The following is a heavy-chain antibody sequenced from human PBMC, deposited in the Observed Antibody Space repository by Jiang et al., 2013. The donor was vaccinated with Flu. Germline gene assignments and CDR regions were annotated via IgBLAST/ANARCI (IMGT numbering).Heavy chain of an antibody. CDR2: TYYGSSSYN. CDR3: ARGRYSSFDY. Sequence: QTLSLTCAISGDSVSTNGVAWNWIRQSPSRGLEWLGRTYYGSSSYNDYVVSVRGRITIIPDSSKNQVSLQLNSVTPEDTAVYYCARGRYSSFDYWGQGTLVTVSS. D-gene: IGHD3-16*02. V-gene: IGHV6-1*01. CDR1: GDSVSTNGVA. J-gene: IGHJ4*02.